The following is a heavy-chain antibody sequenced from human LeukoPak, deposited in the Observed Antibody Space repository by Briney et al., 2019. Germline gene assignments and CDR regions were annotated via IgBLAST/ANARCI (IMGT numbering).Heavy chain of an antibody. J-gene: IGHJ4*02. CDR2: IIPIFGTT. CDR3: ARGSRYSNTLFDY. Sequence: SVKVSCKASGGTFSNYAIGWVRQAPGQGLEWVGGIIPIFGTTAYAQNLQGRVTITADGSTSTAWMKLRNLRSEDTAVYYCARGSRYSNTLFDYWGQGTLVTVSS. V-gene: IGHV1-69*01. D-gene: IGHD4-11*01. CDR1: GGTFSNYA.